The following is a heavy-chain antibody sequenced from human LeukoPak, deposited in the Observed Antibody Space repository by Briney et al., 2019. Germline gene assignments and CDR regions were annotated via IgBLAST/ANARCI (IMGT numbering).Heavy chain of an antibody. D-gene: IGHD2-8*01. CDR1: GYTFTDYY. CDR2: INPNSGDT. J-gene: IGHJ6*03. CDR3: ARSAEHCNNGVCFTDYYMDV. V-gene: IGHV1-2*06. Sequence: GASVKVSCKASGYTFTDYYIHWVRQAPGQGLEWMGRINPNSGDTNYPQKFQGRVTMTRDTSIITAYMELNSLTSDDTAVYFCARSAEHCNNGVCFTDYYMDVWGKGTTVTVSS.